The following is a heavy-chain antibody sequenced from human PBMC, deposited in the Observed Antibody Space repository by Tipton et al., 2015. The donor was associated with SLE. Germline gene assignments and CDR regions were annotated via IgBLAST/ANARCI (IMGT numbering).Heavy chain of an antibody. D-gene: IGHD2-21*01. CDR2: MNPNSGNT. CDR3: ERTALCGGDFPDY. CDR1: GYTFTSYD. V-gene: IGHV1-8*01. J-gene: IGHJ4*02. Sequence: QLVQSGAEVKKPGASVKVSCKASGYTFTSYDINWVRQATGQGLEWMGWMNPNSGNTGYAQKFQGRVTMTRNTSISTAYMELSSLRSEYTAVYYWERTALCGGDFPDYWGQGTLVTVSS.